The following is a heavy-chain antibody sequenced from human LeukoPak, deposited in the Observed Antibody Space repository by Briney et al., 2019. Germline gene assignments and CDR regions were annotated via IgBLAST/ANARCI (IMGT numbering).Heavy chain of an antibody. CDR1: GASISRSVYY. J-gene: IGHJ4*02. Sequence: SETLSLTCTVSGASISRSVYYWSWIRQPPGKGLEWIGYIYYSGSTYYNPSLKSRVTISVDTSKNQFSLKLSSVTAADTAVYYCARVGTTVVTPYFDYWGQGTLVTVSS. D-gene: IGHD4-23*01. V-gene: IGHV4-30-4*01. CDR2: IYYSGST. CDR3: ARVGTTVVTPYFDY.